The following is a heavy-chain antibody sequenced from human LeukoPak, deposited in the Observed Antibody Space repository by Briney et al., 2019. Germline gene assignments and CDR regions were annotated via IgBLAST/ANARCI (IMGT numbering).Heavy chain of an antibody. D-gene: IGHD3-22*01. J-gene: IGHJ4*02. CDR1: GGSISSYY. CDR3: ARDMGHYYDSSGYYGSYFDY. V-gene: IGHV4-59*12. CDR2: IYYSGST. Sequence: PSETLSLTCTVSGGSISSYYWSWIRQPPGKGLEWIGYIYYSGSTNYNPSLKSRVTISVDTSKNQFSLKLSSVTAADTAVYYCARDMGHYYDSSGYYGSYFDYWGQGTLVTVSS.